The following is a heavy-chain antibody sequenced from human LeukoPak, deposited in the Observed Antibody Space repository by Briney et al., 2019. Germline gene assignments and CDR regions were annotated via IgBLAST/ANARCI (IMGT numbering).Heavy chain of an antibody. D-gene: IGHD7-27*01. CDR3: ARALRSWGFDY. V-gene: IGHV1-69*13. J-gene: IGHJ4*02. CDR1: GGTFSSYG. CDR2: IIPIFGTP. Sequence: SVKVSCKASGGTFSSYGISWVRQAPGQGLEWMGGIIPIFGTPNYAQKFQGRVTITADESTSTAYMELTNLRSEDTAVYYCARALRSWGFDYWGQGTLVTVSS.